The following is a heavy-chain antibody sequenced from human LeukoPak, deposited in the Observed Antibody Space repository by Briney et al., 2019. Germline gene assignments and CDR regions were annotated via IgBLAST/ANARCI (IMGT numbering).Heavy chain of an antibody. V-gene: IGHV3-23*01. D-gene: IGHD3-10*01. J-gene: IGHJ4*02. CDR2: TSGNGGST. CDR1: GFIFSLYD. CDR3: AVSDDYYGSGSFDY. Sequence: GGSLRLSCVVCGFIFSLYDMHWVRQARGKGLEWVSGTSGNGGSTYYADCVKGRFTISRDNSKNTLYLQMISLRAEDTAVYYCAVSDDYYGSGSFDYWGQGTLVTVSS.